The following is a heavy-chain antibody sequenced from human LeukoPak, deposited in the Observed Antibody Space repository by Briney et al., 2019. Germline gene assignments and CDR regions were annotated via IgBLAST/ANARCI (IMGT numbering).Heavy chain of an antibody. Sequence: SVKVSCKASGGTFSSYAISWVRQAPGQGLEWMGGIIPIFGTANYAQKFQGRVTITADESTSTAYMELSSLRSEDTAVYYCARDQGYYYGSGSYYPYYYYMDVWGKGTTVTISS. V-gene: IGHV1-69*13. D-gene: IGHD3-10*01. CDR3: ARDQGYYYGSGSYYPYYYYMDV. CDR2: IIPIFGTA. J-gene: IGHJ6*03. CDR1: GGTFSSYA.